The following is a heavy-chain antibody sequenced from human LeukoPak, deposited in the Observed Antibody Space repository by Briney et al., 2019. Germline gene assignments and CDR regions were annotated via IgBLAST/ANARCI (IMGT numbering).Heavy chain of an antibody. J-gene: IGHJ4*02. CDR3: AATPPHGSGSYYNY. CDR2: IWYDGSNK. D-gene: IGHD3-10*01. V-gene: IGHV3-33*01. Sequence: PGRSLRLSCAASGFTFSSYGMHWVRQAPGKGLEWVAVIWYDGSNKYYADSVKGRFAISRDNSKDTLYLQMNSLRAEDTAVYYCAATPPHGSGSYYNYWGQGTPVTVSS. CDR1: GFTFSSYG.